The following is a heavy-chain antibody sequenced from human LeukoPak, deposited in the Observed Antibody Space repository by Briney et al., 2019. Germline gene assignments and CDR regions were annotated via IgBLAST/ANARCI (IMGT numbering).Heavy chain of an antibody. J-gene: IGHJ5*02. CDR2: IYSGGST. CDR3: ARDRYYYGSGSYSA. V-gene: IGHV3-66*01. Sequence: PGGSLRLSCAASGFTFSSYAMSWVRQAPGKGLEWVSVIYSGGSTYYADSVKGRFTISRDNSKNTLYLQMNSLRAEDTAVYYCARDRYYYGSGSYSAWGQGTLVTVSS. CDR1: GFTFSSYA. D-gene: IGHD3-10*01.